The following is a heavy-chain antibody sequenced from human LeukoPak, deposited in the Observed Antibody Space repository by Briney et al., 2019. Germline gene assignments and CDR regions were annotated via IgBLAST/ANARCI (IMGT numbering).Heavy chain of an antibody. CDR2: INSDGGTT. Sequence: GGSLRLSGGASGFTFGTYWMHWVRHAPGKGLVWVSGINSDGGTTTYADSVKGLFTISRDNTKNMLYLEMNSLSTEDTALYYCAKVRYCSGVNCYPDDNWGQGTLVTVSS. V-gene: IGHV3-74*01. CDR3: AKVRYCSGVNCYPDDN. D-gene: IGHD2-15*01. J-gene: IGHJ4*02. CDR1: GFTFGTYW.